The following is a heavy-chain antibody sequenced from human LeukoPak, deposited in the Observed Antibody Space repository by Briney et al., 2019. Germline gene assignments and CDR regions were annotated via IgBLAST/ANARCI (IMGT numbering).Heavy chain of an antibody. CDR1: GFTFSSYW. V-gene: IGHV3-66*01. CDR3: ARDRKGVYGPCGMDV. D-gene: IGHD5/OR15-5a*01. Sequence: PGGSLRLSCAASGFTFSSYWMTWVRQAPGKGLEWVSVTDSGGSTNYADSVKDRFTVSRDNSKNTLYLQMNSLRAEDTAVYYCARDRKGVYGPCGMDVWGQGTTVTVSS. J-gene: IGHJ6*02. CDR2: TDSGGST.